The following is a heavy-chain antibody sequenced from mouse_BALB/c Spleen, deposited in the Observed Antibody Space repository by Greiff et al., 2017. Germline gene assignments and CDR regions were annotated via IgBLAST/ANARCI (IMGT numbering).Heavy chain of an antibody. CDR2: ISSGGSYT. V-gene: IGHV5-6-4*01. CDR3: TRESTTVHYFDY. Sequence: EVQRVESGGGLVKPGGSLKLSCAASGFTFSSYTMSWVRQTPEKRLEWVATISSGGSYTYYPDSVKGRFTISRDNAKNTLYLQMSSLKSEDTAMYYCTRESTTVHYFDYWGQGTTLTVSS. D-gene: IGHD1-1*01. J-gene: IGHJ2*01. CDR1: GFTFSSYT.